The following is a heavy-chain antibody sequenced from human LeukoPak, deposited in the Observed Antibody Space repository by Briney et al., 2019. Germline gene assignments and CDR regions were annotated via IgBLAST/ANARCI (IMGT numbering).Heavy chain of an antibody. D-gene: IGHD1-14*01. V-gene: IGHV3-7*01. J-gene: IGHJ4*02. CDR2: IKQDGSEK. CDR1: GFIFSNYW. Sequence: GGSLRLSCAASGFIFSNYWMSWVRQAPGKGLEWVANIKQDGSEKFYVDSVKGRFTISRDNAKNSLYLQMNSLRAEDTAVYYCARAKVSDYWGQGTLVTVPS. CDR3: ARAKVSDY.